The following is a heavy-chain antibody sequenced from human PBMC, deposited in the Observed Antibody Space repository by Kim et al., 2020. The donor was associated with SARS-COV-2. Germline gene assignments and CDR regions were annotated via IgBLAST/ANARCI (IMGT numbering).Heavy chain of an antibody. CDR3: ARGGGYP. D-gene: IGHD3-16*01. V-gene: IGHV3-48*01. CDR2: SSSKTN. J-gene: IGHJ6*02. Sequence: SSSKTNYYADSVKGRFTNSRDNAKNSMYLQMNSLRAEDTAVYYCARGGGYPWGQGTTVTVSS.